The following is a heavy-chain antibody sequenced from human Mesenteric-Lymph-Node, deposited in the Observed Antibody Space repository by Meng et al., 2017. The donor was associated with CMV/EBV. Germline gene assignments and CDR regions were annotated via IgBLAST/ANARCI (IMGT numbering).Heavy chain of an antibody. V-gene: IGHV3-23*01. CDR3: AKDRVSGGYSVDF. CDR2: INNNGDST. D-gene: IGHD3-22*01. J-gene: IGHJ4*02. CDR1: GFDFRNYA. Sequence: GESLKISCAASGFDFRNYAMTWVRQAPGEGLEWVAGINNNGDSTYYTDSVKGRFTISRDNSKNTLYLQMNSLRAEDTAMYYCAKDRVSGGYSVDFWGQGTLVTVSS.